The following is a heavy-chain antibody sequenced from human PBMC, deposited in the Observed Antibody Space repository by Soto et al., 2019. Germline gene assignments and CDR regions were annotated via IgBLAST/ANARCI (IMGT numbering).Heavy chain of an antibody. CDR3: AKDLAFGSSGWYFQH. J-gene: IGHJ1*01. V-gene: IGHV3-21*04. CDR2: ISGSSIYI. Sequence: TGGSQRLSCAASGFTFSSYSLNWVRHAPGKGLEWVSSISGSSIYIYYADSVKGRFTISRDNSKNTLYLQMNSLRAEDTAVYYCAKDLAFGSSGWYFQHWGQGTLVTVS. CDR1: GFTFSSYS. D-gene: IGHD6-19*01.